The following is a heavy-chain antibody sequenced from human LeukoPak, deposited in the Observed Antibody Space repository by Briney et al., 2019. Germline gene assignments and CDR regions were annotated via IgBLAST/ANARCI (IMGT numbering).Heavy chain of an antibody. CDR3: ARQKWEQQGRDYYFNGLDV. Sequence: SETLSLTCSVSIGTISSSKWWSWVRQSPVKGLEWIGEIYLYGTTNYNPSFTSRVTMSVDRSRNQFSLKLTSVTAADTAVYYCARQKWEQQGRDYYFNGLDVWGPGTTVIVSS. CDR2: IYLYGTT. CDR1: IGTISSSKW. V-gene: IGHV4-4*02. J-gene: IGHJ6*02. D-gene: IGHD1/OR15-1a*01.